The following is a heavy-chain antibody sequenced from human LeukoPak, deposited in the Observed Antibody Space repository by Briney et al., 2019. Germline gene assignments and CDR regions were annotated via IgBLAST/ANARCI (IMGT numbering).Heavy chain of an antibody. J-gene: IGHJ4*02. V-gene: IGHV4-59*01. CDR2: IYYSGST. Sequence: SETLSLTCTVSGGSISSYYWSWTRQPPGKGLEWIGYIYYSGSTNYNPSLKSRVTISVDTSKNQFSLKLSSVTAADTAVYYCARDKSGSHDGWGQGTLVTVSS. D-gene: IGHD1-26*01. CDR1: GGSISSYY. CDR3: ARDKSGSHDG.